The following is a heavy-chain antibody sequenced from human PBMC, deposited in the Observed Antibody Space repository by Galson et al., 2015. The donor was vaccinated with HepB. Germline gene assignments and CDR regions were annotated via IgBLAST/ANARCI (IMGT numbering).Heavy chain of an antibody. CDR3: ARGRPCSSTSCFPFDAFHI. Sequence: SVKVSCKASGYTFTNYDINWVPQATGQGLEWMGWMNPNSGTTGYAQKFQGRLTMTRSTSISTAYMELSSLRSEDTAVYYCARGRPCSSTSCFPFDAFHIWGQGTVVTVSS. J-gene: IGHJ3*02. CDR1: GYTFTNYD. D-gene: IGHD2-2*01. V-gene: IGHV1-8*01. CDR2: MNPNSGTT.